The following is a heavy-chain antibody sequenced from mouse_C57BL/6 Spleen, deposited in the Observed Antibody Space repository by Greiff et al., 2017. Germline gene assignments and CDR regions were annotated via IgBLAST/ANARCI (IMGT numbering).Heavy chain of an antibody. J-gene: IGHJ3*01. CDR2: INPNNGGT. V-gene: IGHV1-26*01. Sequence: VQLQQSGPELVKPGASVKISCKASGYTFTDYYMNWVKQSHGKSLEWIGDINPNNGGTSYNQKFKGKATLTVDESSSTAYMEIRSLTSEDSAVYDCARSAYYYDYAWFAYWGQGTLVTVSA. CDR3: ARSAYYYDYAWFAY. CDR1: GYTFTDYY. D-gene: IGHD2-4*01.